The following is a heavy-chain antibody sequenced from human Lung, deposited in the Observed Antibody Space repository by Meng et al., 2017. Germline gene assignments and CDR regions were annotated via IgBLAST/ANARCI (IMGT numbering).Heavy chain of an antibody. CDR2: INAGNGYT. Sequence: QVQLVQSGAAVKKPGASVKISCKASGYIFTSYAIHWVRQAPGQRLEWMGRINAGNGYTKYSQKFQGGVTITRDTSASTAYMELSNLTSEDTAVYYCARSPNYSGSGSYYKGWFDPWGQGTLVTVSS. V-gene: IGHV1-3*01. J-gene: IGHJ5*02. CDR1: GYIFTSYA. CDR3: ARSPNYSGSGSYYKGWFDP. D-gene: IGHD3-10*01.